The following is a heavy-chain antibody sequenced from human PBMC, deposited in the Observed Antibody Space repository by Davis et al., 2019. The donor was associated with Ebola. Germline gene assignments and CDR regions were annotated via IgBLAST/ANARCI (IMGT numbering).Heavy chain of an antibody. V-gene: IGHV4-4*07. J-gene: IGHJ4*02. CDR3: ARDEFRYYFDH. CDR2: IYTSGTT. CDR1: GGAMSSSY. D-gene: IGHD2-15*01. Sequence: PSETLSLTCTVSGGAMSSSYWTWIRQPAGKGLEWIGRIYTSGTTNYKPSLKSRVTMSVDTSKNQFSLKLSSVTAADTAVYYCARDEFRYYFDHWGPGILVTVSS.